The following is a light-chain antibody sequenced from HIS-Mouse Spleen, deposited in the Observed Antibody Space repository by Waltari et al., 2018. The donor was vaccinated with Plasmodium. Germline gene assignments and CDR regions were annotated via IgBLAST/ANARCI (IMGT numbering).Light chain of an antibody. Sequence: SYELTQPPSVSVSPGQTARITCSGDALPKKYAYWYQQKSGQAPVLFIYEDSKRPSGIPGRCPGSSSGTMATLTISGAQVEDEADYYCYSTDSSGNHRVFGGGTKLTVL. CDR1: ALPKKY. CDR3: YSTDSSGNHRV. CDR2: EDS. V-gene: IGLV3-10*01. J-gene: IGLJ3*02.